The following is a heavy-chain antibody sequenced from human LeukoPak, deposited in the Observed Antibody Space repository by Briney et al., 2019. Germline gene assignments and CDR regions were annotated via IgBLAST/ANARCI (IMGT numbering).Heavy chain of an antibody. CDR2: ISSSSSYI. CDR1: GFTFSSYS. V-gene: IGHV3-21*01. CDR3: AREGHQLPYFDY. D-gene: IGHD2-2*01. Sequence: GGSLRLSCAASGFTFSSYSMNWVRQAPGKGLEWVSSISSSSSYIYYADSVKGRFTISRDNAKNSLYLQMNSLRAEDTAVYYCAREGHQLPYFDYWGQGTLVTVSS. J-gene: IGHJ4*02.